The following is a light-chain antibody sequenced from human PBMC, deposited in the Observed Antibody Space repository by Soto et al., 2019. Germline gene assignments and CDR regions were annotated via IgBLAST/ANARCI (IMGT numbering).Light chain of an antibody. J-gene: IGKJ3*01. CDR1: QSVSSH. CDR3: QQRSNWPSIT. CDR2: GAS. V-gene: IGKV3-11*01. Sequence: EIVLTQSPATLSSSPGERATLSCRASQSVSSHLGWYQQKPGQAPRLLIYGASSRATGIPVRFSGSGSGTDFTLTISSLEPEDFAVYYCQQRSNWPSITFGPGTKVDIK.